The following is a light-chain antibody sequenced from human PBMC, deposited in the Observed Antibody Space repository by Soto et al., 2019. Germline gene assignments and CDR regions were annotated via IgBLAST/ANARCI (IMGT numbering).Light chain of an antibody. V-gene: IGKV3-11*01. CDR1: QSVSSY. Sequence: IVLTHSPATLSLSPLERATLSFMASQSVSSYLSWYQQKPGQAPRLLIYDASNRATGIPARFSGSGSGTDFTLTISSLEPEDFAVYYCQQRSNWPWTFGQGTKVDIK. CDR3: QQRSNWPWT. J-gene: IGKJ1*01. CDR2: DAS.